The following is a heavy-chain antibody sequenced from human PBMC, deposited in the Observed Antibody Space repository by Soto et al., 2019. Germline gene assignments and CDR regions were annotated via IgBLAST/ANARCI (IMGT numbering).Heavy chain of an antibody. J-gene: IGHJ6*02. Sequence: EVQLVESGGGLVQPGGSLRLSCAASGFTFSSYWMSWVRQAPGKGLEWVANIKQDGSEKYYVDSVKGRFTISRDNAKNSLYLQMNSLRAEDTAVYYCARVDTAAGMRLFYYYGMDVWGQGTTVTVSS. V-gene: IGHV3-7*01. D-gene: IGHD6-13*01. CDR3: ARVDTAAGMRLFYYYGMDV. CDR2: IKQDGSEK. CDR1: GFTFSSYW.